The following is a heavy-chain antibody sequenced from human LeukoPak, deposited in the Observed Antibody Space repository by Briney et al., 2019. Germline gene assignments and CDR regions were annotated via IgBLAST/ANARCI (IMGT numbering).Heavy chain of an antibody. V-gene: IGHV3-48*03. CDR2: ISSSGGII. CDR3: VREEIAMAAVDY. D-gene: IGHD6-19*01. J-gene: IGHJ4*02. Sequence: GGSLRLSCAASGFTFSSYEMNWVRQAPGKGLEWVSYISSSGGIIYYVDSVKGRFTISRDNAKKSLSLQMNSLRAEDTAVYYCVREEIAMAAVDYWGQGTLVTVSS. CDR1: GFTFSSYE.